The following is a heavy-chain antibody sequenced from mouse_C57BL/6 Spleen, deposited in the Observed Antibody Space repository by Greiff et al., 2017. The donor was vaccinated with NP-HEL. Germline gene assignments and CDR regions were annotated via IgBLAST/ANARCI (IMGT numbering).Heavy chain of an antibody. CDR2: IYPGNSDT. Sequence: EVQLQESGTVLARPGASVKMSCKTSGYTFTSYWMHWVKQRPGQGLEWIGAIYPGNSDTSYNQKFKGKAKLTAVTSASTAYMELSSLTNEDSAVYYCTRESYYDYDEGAMDYWGQGTSVTVSS. CDR1: GYTFTSYW. CDR3: TRESYYDYDEGAMDY. V-gene: IGHV1-5*01. J-gene: IGHJ4*01. D-gene: IGHD2-4*01.